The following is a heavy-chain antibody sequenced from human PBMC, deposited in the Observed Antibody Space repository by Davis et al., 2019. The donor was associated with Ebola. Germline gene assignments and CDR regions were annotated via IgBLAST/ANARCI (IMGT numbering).Heavy chain of an antibody. CDR3: ARAPDSGYDHFDY. V-gene: IGHV4-34*01. Sequence: PSETLSLTCAVYGGSLSAYYWSWIRQPPGKGLEWIGEINHRGDTNYNPSLKSRVTISVDTSKNQFSLRLSSVTAADTAVYYCARAPDSGYDHFDYWGQGTLVTVSS. CDR1: GGSLSAYY. CDR2: INHRGDT. J-gene: IGHJ4*02. D-gene: IGHD5-12*01.